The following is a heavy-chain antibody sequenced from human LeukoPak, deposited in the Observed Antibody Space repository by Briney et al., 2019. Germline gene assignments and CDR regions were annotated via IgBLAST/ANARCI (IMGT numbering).Heavy chain of an antibody. CDR3: ARAMVRGVTGFDY. CDR1: GFTVSSNY. Sequence: GGSLRLSCAASGFTVSSNYMSWVRQAPGKGLEWVSVIYSGGSTYYADSAKGRFTISRDNSKNTLYLQMNSLRAEDTAVYYCARAMVRGVTGFDYWGQGTLVTVSS. V-gene: IGHV3-66*01. J-gene: IGHJ4*02. CDR2: IYSGGST. D-gene: IGHD3-10*01.